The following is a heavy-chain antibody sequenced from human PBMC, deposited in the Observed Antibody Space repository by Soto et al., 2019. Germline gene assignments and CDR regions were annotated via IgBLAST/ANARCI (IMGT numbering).Heavy chain of an antibody. V-gene: IGHV1-18*01. D-gene: IGHD3-22*01. CDR3: ARETYYDSSGYYYYYYGIDV. CDR2: ISAYNGNT. Sequence: QVQLVQSGAEVKKPGASVKVSCKASGYTFTSYGISWVRQAPGQGLEWMGWISAYNGNTNYAQKLQGRVTMTTDTSTSTAYMELRSLRSDDTAVYYCARETYYDSSGYYYYYYGIDVWGQGTTVTVSS. J-gene: IGHJ6*02. CDR1: GYTFTSYG.